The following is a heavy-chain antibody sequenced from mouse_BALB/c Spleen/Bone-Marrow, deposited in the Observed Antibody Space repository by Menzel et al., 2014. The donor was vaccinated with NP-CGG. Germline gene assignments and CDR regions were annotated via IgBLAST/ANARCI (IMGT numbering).Heavy chain of an antibody. J-gene: IGHJ1*01. V-gene: IGHV2-4-1*01. CDR1: GFSLTSYG. D-gene: IGHD2-2*01. Sequence: QVQLKQSGPLLVQPSQSLSITCTVPGFSLTSYGVHWVRQSPGKGLEWLAAVWRGGSTLYKAAFLSRLRNSKDNSKSQVCFKMNSLQPDDAAIYYCARSWGYGYFVEWYFDVWGAGTTVTVSS. CDR2: VWRGGST. CDR3: ARSWGYGYFVEWYFDV.